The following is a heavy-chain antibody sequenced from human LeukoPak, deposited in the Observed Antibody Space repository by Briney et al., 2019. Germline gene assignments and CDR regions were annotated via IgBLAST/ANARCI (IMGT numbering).Heavy chain of an antibody. CDR3: ERVSGIAEAGIVVF. CDR1: GFTFDDYG. CDR2: INWNGGST. J-gene: IGHJ4*02. D-gene: IGHD6-13*01. Sequence: GGSLRLSCAACGFTFDDYGMSWVRQAPGKGRECVSGINWNGGSTGYADSVKGRFTISRDNAKNSLYLQMNSLTAEDTALYYCERVSGIAEAGIVVFWGQGTLVTVSS. V-gene: IGHV3-20*04.